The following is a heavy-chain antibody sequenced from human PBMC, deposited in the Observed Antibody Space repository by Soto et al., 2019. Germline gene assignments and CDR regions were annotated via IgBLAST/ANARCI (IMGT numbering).Heavy chain of an antibody. J-gene: IGHJ4*02. V-gene: IGHV4-30-4*01. D-gene: IGHD3-22*01. CDR2: IYYSGSA. CDR1: GGSISSGDYY. Sequence: SETLSLTCTVSGGSISSGDYYWSWIRQPPGKGLEWIGYIYYSGSAYYNPSLKSRVTISVDTSKNQFSLKLSSVTAADTAVYYCARDGDYYDSSGYYWRYFDYWGQGTLVTVSS. CDR3: ARDGDYYDSSGYYWRYFDY.